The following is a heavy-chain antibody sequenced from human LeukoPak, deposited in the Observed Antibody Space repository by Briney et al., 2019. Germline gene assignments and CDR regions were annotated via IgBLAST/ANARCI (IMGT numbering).Heavy chain of an antibody. CDR1: EFSVGSNY. J-gene: IGHJ5*02. CDR3: ARDLGQYYDTSDNWFDP. CDR2: IYSGGST. Sequence: PGGSLRLSCAASEFSVGSNYMTWVRQAPGKGLEWVSVIYSGGSTYYADSVKGRFTISRDNSKNTLYLQMNSLRAEDTAVYYCARDLGQYYDTSDNWFDPWGQGTLVTVSS. V-gene: IGHV3-66*01. D-gene: IGHD3-22*01.